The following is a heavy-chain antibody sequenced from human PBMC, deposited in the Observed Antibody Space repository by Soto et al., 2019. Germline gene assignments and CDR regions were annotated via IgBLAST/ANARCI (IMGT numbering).Heavy chain of an antibody. Sequence: GGSLRLSCAASGFTVSSNYMSWVRQAPGKGLEWVSVIYSGGSTYYADSVKGRFTISRDNSKNTLYLQMNSLRAEDTAVYYCARRSGVAGTPYYYYGMDVWGQGTRSPSP. J-gene: IGHJ6*02. V-gene: IGHV3-53*01. CDR3: ARRSGVAGTPYYYYGMDV. D-gene: IGHD6-19*01. CDR2: IYSGGST. CDR1: GFTVSSNY.